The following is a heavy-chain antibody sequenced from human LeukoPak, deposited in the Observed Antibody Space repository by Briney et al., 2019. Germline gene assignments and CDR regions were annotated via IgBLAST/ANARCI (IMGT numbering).Heavy chain of an antibody. V-gene: IGHV3-53*01. CDR1: GFTVITND. D-gene: IGHD1-14*01. CDR3: ARGVEPLAANSLAY. Sequence: GGSLRLSCAASGFTVITNDMSWVHQAPGKGLEWVSVLYSDGNTKYADSVQGRFTISRDNSKNTLYLEMNSLSPDDTAVYYCARGVEPLAANSLAYWGQGTLVTVSS. J-gene: IGHJ4*02. CDR2: LYSDGNT.